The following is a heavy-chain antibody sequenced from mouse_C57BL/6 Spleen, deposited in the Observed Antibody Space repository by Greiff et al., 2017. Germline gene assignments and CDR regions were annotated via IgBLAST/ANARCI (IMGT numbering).Heavy chain of an antibody. J-gene: IGHJ2*01. D-gene: IGHD3-2*02. CDR2: IDTADSVT. Sequence: VQLQQPGAELVRPGSSVKLCCKASGYTFTSYWMHWVKQRPIQGLEWIGNIDTADSVTHYHQKFKDTATLTVYKSSSTAYMQLSSLTSEDSAVYYGARRVAQATAVDYWGQGTTLTVSS. CDR1: GYTFTSYW. V-gene: IGHV1-52*01. CDR3: ARRVAQATAVDY.